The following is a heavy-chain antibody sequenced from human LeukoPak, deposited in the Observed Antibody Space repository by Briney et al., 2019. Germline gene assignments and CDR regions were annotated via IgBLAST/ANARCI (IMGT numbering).Heavy chain of an antibody. V-gene: IGHV1-18*01. Sequence: EASVKVSCKASGYTFTSYGISWVRQAPGQGLEWMGWISAYNGNTNYAQKLQGRVTMTTDTSTSTAYMELSSLRSEDTAVYYCARARWLQREFDYWGQGTLVTVSS. D-gene: IGHD5-24*01. CDR3: ARARWLQREFDY. J-gene: IGHJ4*02. CDR2: ISAYNGNT. CDR1: GYTFTSYG.